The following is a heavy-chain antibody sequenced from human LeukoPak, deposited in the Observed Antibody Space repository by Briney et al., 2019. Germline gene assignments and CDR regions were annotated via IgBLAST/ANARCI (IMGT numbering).Heavy chain of an antibody. V-gene: IGHV1-69*04. D-gene: IGHD3/OR15-3a*01. Sequence: GASVKVSCKASGGTFSSYAISWVRQAPGQGVEWMGRIIPILGIANYAQKFQGRVTITADKSTSTAYMELSSLRSEDTAVYYCARERGLGSNDAFDIWGQGTMVTVSS. J-gene: IGHJ3*02. CDR2: IIPILGIA. CDR1: GGTFSSYA. CDR3: ARERGLGSNDAFDI.